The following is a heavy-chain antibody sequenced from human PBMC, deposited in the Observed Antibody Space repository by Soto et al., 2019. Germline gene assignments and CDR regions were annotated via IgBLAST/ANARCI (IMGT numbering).Heavy chain of an antibody. V-gene: IGHV1-2*02. CDR3: ARGPLYSYGPACDF. D-gene: IGHD5-18*01. J-gene: IGHJ4*02. CDR1: GYTFTAYY. Sequence: ASVKVSCKASGYTFTAYYIHGVRQAPGQGREWMGCIYPNSGDTAYAQQFQGRLTLTRDTSISTAYMELNSLKSDDTAVYYCARGPLYSYGPACDFWGQGPLVTVS. CDR2: IYPNSGDT.